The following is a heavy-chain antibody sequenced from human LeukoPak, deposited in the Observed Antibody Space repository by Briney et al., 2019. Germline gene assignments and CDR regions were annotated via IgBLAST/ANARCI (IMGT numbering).Heavy chain of an antibody. CDR3: ARSCSSSCPLDY. Sequence: ASVKVSCKASGYTFTGYYMHWVRQAPGQGLEWMGWINPNSGGTNYAQKFQGRVTMTRDTSISTAYMELSRLRSDDTAVYYCARSCSSSCPLDYWGQGTLVTVSS. J-gene: IGHJ4*02. CDR1: GYTFTGYY. D-gene: IGHD6-13*01. V-gene: IGHV1-2*02. CDR2: INPNSGGT.